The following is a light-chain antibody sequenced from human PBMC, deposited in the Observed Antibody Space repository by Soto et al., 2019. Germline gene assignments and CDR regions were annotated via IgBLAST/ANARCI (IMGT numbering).Light chain of an antibody. CDR1: QSVTSNY. Sequence: EIVLTQSPGTLSVSSGESATLSCRPSQSVTSNYVAWYQQKPGLPPRLLIFGASNRATGIPDRFSGGVSGTDFTLTISRLEPEDFALYICQQYGSSPYTFGLGTKVE. V-gene: IGKV3-20*01. J-gene: IGKJ2*01. CDR2: GAS. CDR3: QQYGSSPYT.